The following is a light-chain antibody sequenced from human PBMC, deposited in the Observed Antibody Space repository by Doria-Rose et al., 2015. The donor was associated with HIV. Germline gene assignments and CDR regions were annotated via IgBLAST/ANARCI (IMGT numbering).Light chain of an antibody. J-gene: IGKJ5*01. CDR3: HQYNNWPT. CDR2: GAS. CDR1: QSVSTD. Sequence: DIVMTQTPETLSVSPGESATLSCRASQSVSTDLAWYQHKPGQAPRLLIWGASTRATGIPARFSGSGSGTEFTLTISSLQSVDFAIYFCHQYNNWPTFGQGTRLDIK. V-gene: IGKV3-15*01.